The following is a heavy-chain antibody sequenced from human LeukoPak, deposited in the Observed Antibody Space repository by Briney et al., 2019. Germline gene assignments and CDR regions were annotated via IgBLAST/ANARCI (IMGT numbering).Heavy chain of an antibody. CDR3: ARTPGSGSYIFDY. J-gene: IGHJ4*02. CDR1: GGSITSRSYY. CDR2: IYYSGST. Sequence: PSETLSRTCTVSGGSITSRSYYWSWIRQHPRKGLEWIGYIYYSGSTYYNPSLKSRLTMSVDTSENQFSLKLTSVTAADTAVYYCARTPGSGSYIFDYWGQGTLVTVSS. V-gene: IGHV4-31*03. D-gene: IGHD3-10*01.